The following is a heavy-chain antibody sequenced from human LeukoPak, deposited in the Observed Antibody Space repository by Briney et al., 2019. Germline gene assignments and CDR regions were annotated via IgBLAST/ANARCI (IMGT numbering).Heavy chain of an antibody. Sequence: PSETLSLTCTVSGGSISSYYWSWIRQPAGKGLEWIGRIYTSGSTNYNPSLKSRVTMSVDTSKNQFSLKLGSVTAADTAVYYCARDSRYSSSWYHIGYFDYWGQGTLVTVSS. D-gene: IGHD6-13*01. J-gene: IGHJ4*02. CDR1: GGSISSYY. CDR2: IYTSGST. V-gene: IGHV4-4*07. CDR3: ARDSRYSSSWYHIGYFDY.